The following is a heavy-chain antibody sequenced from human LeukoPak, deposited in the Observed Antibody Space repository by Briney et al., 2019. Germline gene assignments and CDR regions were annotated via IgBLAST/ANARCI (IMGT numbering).Heavy chain of an antibody. CDR3: AKDKRVVGATTGPYYFDY. Sequence: PGGSLRLSCAASGFTFSSYGMHWVRQAPGKGLEWVACIRYDGSNKYYADSVKGRFTISRDNSKNTLYLQMNSLRAEDTAVYYCAKDKRVVGATTGPYYFDYWGQGTLVTVSS. J-gene: IGHJ4*02. V-gene: IGHV3-30*02. D-gene: IGHD1-26*01. CDR2: IRYDGSNK. CDR1: GFTFSSYG.